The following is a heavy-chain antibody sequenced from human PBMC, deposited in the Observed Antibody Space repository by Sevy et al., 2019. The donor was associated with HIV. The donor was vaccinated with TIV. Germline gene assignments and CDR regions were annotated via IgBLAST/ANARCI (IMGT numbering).Heavy chain of an antibody. CDR2: ISSISNYI. V-gene: IGHV3-21*01. CDR1: GFTFSDYN. D-gene: IGHD3-10*01. J-gene: IGHJ6*02. Sequence: GGSLRLSCAASGFTFSDYNMNWVRQAPGKGLEWVSSISSISNYIYYADSVKGRFTISRDNAKNSLYLQMNSLRAKDTAVYYCARETSSFGEGIYYGMDVWGQGTTVTVSS. CDR3: ARETSSFGEGIYYGMDV.